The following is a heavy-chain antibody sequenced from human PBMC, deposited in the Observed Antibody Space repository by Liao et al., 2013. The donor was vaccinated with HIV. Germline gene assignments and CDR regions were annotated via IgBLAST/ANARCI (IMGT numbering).Heavy chain of an antibody. D-gene: IGHD3-10*01. J-gene: IGHJ4*02. CDR2: IYTSGST. Sequence: QVQLQESGPGLVKPSQTLSLTCSVSSGSISRGDFYWSWVRQPPGEGLEWIGRIYTSGSTNYNPSLKSRVTISVDTSKNQFSLKLSSVTAADTAVYYCARDGWGNGGDYWGQGNPGHRXPQ. V-gene: IGHV4-61*02. CDR1: SGSISRGDFY. CDR3: ARDGWGNGGDY.